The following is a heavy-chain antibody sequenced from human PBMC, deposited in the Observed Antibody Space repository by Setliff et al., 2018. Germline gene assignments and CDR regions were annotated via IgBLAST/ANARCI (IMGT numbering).Heavy chain of an antibody. Sequence: ASVKVSCKASGYTFTSYAFSWVRQAPGQGLEWMGWISTYNGDTNYAQKFQGRVTMTRDTSTSTVYMELSSLRTEDTAVYYCARDEGSGWYVGYWGQGTLVTVSS. CDR1: GYTFTSYA. V-gene: IGHV1-18*01. CDR2: ISTYNGDT. D-gene: IGHD6-19*01. J-gene: IGHJ4*02. CDR3: ARDEGSGWYVGY.